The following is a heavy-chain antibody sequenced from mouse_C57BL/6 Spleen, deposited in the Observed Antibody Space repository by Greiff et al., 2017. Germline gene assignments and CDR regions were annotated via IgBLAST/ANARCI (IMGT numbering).Heavy chain of an antibody. CDR1: GYAFSSSW. V-gene: IGHV1-82*01. D-gene: IGHD2-5*01. J-gene: IGHJ3*01. Sequence: VQLQQSGPELVKPGASVKISCKASGYAFSSSWMNWVKQRPGKGLEWIGRIYPGDGDTNYNGKFKGKATLTADKSSSTAYMQLSSLTSEDSAVYFCARGTPYYSNGGFADWGQGTLVTVSA. CDR3: ARGTPYYSNGGFAD. CDR2: IYPGDGDT.